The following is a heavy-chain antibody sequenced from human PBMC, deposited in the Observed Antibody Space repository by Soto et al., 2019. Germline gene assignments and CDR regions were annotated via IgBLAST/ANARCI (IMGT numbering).Heavy chain of an antibody. J-gene: IGHJ2*01. Sequence: EVQLVESGGGVVQPGGSLRLSCAASGFTFSSYGMSWVRQAPGKGLEWVANIKQDGSEKYYVESVKGRFTISRDNAKDSLYLQMNSQRDEDTAVYYCARGPEYGDYGDGWYFDLWGRGTLVTVSS. D-gene: IGHD4-17*01. CDR3: ARGPEYGDYGDGWYFDL. V-gene: IGHV3-7*01. CDR1: GFTFSSYG. CDR2: IKQDGSEK.